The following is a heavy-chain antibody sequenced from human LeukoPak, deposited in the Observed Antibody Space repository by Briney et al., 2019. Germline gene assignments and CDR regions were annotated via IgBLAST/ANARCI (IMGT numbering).Heavy chain of an antibody. CDR1: GFTFDDYA. D-gene: IGHD6-19*01. CDR2: ISWNSGSI. V-gene: IGHV3-9*01. CDR3: AKDVHKVGQWLSYFDY. Sequence: GGSLRLSCAASGFTFDDYAMHWVRQAPGKGLEWVSGISWNSGSIGYADSVKGRFTISRDNAKNSLYLQMNSLRAEDTALYYCAKDVHKVGQWLSYFDYWGQGTLVTVSS. J-gene: IGHJ4*02.